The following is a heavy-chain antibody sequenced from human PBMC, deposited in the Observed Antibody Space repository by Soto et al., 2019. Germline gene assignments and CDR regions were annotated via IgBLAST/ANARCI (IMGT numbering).Heavy chain of an antibody. J-gene: IGHJ6*02. CDR3: ARDSPPAYYDFWSGAPGKYGMDV. CDR2: ISSSSSYI. Sequence: GGSLRLSCAASGFTFSSYSMNWVRQAPGKGLEWVSSISSSSSYIYYADSVKGRFTISRDNAKNSLYLQMNSLRAEDTAVYYCARDSPPAYYDFWSGAPGKYGMDVWGQGTTVTVSS. V-gene: IGHV3-21*01. D-gene: IGHD3-3*01. CDR1: GFTFSSYS.